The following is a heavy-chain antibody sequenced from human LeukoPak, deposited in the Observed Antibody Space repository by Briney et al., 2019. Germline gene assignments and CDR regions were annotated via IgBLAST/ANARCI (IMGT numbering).Heavy chain of an antibody. V-gene: IGHV4-59*01. CDR2: VYYSGST. Sequence: SETLSLTCTVSGGSISPYYWSWIRQPPGKGLEWIGYVYYSGSTNYNPSLKSRVTISVDTSKSQFSLKLTSVTAADTAVYYCARGGGSGRGNWFDPWGQGTTVTVSS. CDR3: ARGGGSGRGNWFDP. D-gene: IGHD3-10*01. CDR1: GGSISPYY. J-gene: IGHJ5*01.